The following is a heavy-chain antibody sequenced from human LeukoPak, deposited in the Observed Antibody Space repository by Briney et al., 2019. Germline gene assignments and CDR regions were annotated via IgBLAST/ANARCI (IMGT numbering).Heavy chain of an antibody. J-gene: IGHJ4*02. CDR1: GFTFSSYA. V-gene: IGHV3-23*01. CDR2: ISGSGGST. D-gene: IGHD6-6*01. Sequence: PGGSLRLSCAATGFTFSSYAMSWVRQAPGKGLEWVSSISGSGGSTYYADSVKGRFTISRDNSKNTLYLQMNNLRAEDTAVYYCAKDPQYSSSVGFDYWGQGTLVTVSS. CDR3: AKDPQYSSSVGFDY.